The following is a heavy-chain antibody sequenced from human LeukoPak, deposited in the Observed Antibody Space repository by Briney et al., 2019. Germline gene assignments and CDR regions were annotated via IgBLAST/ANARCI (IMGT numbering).Heavy chain of an antibody. D-gene: IGHD3-10*01. CDR3: ARSPVRVRLHAFDI. Sequence: SETLSLTCAVYGGSFSGYYWSWIRQPPGKELEWIGEINHSGSTNYNPSLKSRVTISVDTSKNQFSLKLSSVTAADTAVYYCARSPVRVRLHAFDIWGQGTMVTVSS. CDR1: GGSFSGYY. J-gene: IGHJ3*02. CDR2: INHSGST. V-gene: IGHV4-34*01.